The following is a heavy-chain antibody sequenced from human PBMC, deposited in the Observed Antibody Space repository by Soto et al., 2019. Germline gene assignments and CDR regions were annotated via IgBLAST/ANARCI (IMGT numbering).Heavy chain of an antibody. CDR1: GFTFSNSV. J-gene: IGHJ4*02. D-gene: IGHD3-10*01. CDR3: AKIAWLGDPSGGDF. CDR2: ISATGTIS. Sequence: EVQLLESGGGFIQPGGSLGLSCAASGFTFSNSVMAWVRQAPGKGLEWVSAISATGTISFYGDSVKGSFTVSRDNSKDTLYLHMGSLRADDTALYYCAKIAWLGDPSGGDFWGQGTLVTVSS. V-gene: IGHV3-23*01.